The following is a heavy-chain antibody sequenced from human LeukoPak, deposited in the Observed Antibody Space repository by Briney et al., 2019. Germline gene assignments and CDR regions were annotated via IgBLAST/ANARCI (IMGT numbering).Heavy chain of an antibody. J-gene: IGHJ6*03. D-gene: IGHD3-10*01. Sequence: PSETLSLTCTVSGGSTSSYYWSWIRQPAGKGLEWIGRIYSSGSTNYNPSLKSRVTMSVDTSKNQFSVKLSSVTVADTAVYYCAREMYYYDSGSYYFVEGGVASYYYMDVWGKGTTVTISS. CDR3: AREMYYYDSGSYYFVEGGVASYYYMDV. CDR2: IYSSGST. V-gene: IGHV4-4*07. CDR1: GGSTSSYY.